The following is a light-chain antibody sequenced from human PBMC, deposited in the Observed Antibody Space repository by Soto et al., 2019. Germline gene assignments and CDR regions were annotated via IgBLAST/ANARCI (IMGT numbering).Light chain of an antibody. CDR3: QQYDDLPIT. CDR1: HDITTY. Sequence: DIQMTQSPSSLSVSVGDRVTITCQASHDITTYLNWYQQKPGKAPKLLIYDVSKLETGVPSRFSGSGAGTDFPFTISSLQPEYIATYCCQQYDDLPITFGQGTRL. V-gene: IGKV1-33*01. J-gene: IGKJ5*01. CDR2: DVS.